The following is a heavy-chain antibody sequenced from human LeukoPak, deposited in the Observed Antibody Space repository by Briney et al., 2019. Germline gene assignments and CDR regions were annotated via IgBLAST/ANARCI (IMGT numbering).Heavy chain of an antibody. CDR3: AKGAFPKSYYYYGMDV. J-gene: IGHJ6*02. CDR2: ISYDGSNK. D-gene: IGHD3-16*01. V-gene: IGHV3-30*18. Sequence: GGSLRLSRAASGFTFSSYGMHWVRQAPGKGLEWVAVISYDGSNKYYADSVKGRFTISRDNSKNTLYLQMNSLRAEDTAVYYCAKGAFPKSYYYYGMDVWGQGTTVTVSS. CDR1: GFTFSSYG.